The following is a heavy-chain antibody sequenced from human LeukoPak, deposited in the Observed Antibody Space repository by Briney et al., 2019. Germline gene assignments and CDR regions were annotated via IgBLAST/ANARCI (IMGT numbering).Heavy chain of an antibody. V-gene: IGHV3-74*03. J-gene: IGHJ2*01. CDR3: ARDPPRSQNLRYFDL. CDR1: GFTFSSYW. Sequence: GGSLRLSCTASGFTFSSYWMHWVRQAPGKGLVWVSRINSDGSDTKYADSVKGRFTISRENAKNTLFLQMNSLRAEDTAVYYCARDPPRSQNLRYFDLWGRGTLVAVSS. D-gene: IGHD1-14*01. CDR2: INSDGSDT.